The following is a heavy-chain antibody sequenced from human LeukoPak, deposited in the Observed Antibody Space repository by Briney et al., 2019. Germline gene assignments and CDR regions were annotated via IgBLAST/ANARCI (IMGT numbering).Heavy chain of an antibody. V-gene: IGHV4-39*01. Sequence: SETLSLTCTVSGGSISSSSYYWGWIRQPPGKGLEWIGSIYYSRSTYYNPSLKSRVTISVDTSKNQFSLKLSSVTAADTAVYYCARYDSGEFDYWGQGTLVIVSS. J-gene: IGHJ4*02. D-gene: IGHD3-10*01. CDR2: IYYSRST. CDR3: ARYDSGEFDY. CDR1: GGSISSSSYY.